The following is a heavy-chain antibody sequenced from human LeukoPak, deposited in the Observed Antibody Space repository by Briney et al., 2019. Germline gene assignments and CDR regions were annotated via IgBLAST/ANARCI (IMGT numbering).Heavy chain of an antibody. CDR2: ISSSSSTI. CDR1: GFTFSSYE. V-gene: IGHV3-48*03. Sequence: PGGSLRLSCAASGFTFSSYEMNWVRQAPGKGLEWVSYISSSSSTIYYADSVKGRFTISRDNAKNSLYLQMNSLRAEDTAVYYCAREGRPNYYDSSGYSIYNWFDPWGQGTLVTVSS. CDR3: AREGRPNYYDSSGYSIYNWFDP. J-gene: IGHJ5*02. D-gene: IGHD3-22*01.